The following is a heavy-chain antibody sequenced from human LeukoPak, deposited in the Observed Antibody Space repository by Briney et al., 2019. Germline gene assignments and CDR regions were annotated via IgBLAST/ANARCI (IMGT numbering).Heavy chain of an antibody. D-gene: IGHD4-17*01. Sequence: GGSLRLSCAASGFTFSSYSMNWARQAPGKGLEWVSSISSSSSYIYYVDSVKGRFTISRDNSNNMLYLQMNSLRAEDTAVYYCAKKAHYDAYAKYFDYWGQGTLVTVSS. CDR2: ISSSSSYI. CDR1: GFTFSSYS. J-gene: IGHJ4*02. V-gene: IGHV3-21*04. CDR3: AKKAHYDAYAKYFDY.